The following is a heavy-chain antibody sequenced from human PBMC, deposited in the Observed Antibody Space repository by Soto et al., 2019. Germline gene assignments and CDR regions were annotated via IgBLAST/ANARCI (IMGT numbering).Heavy chain of an antibody. J-gene: IGHJ4*02. CDR1: GFTFSSYA. Sequence: GGSLRLSCAASGFTFSSYAMSWVRQAPGKGLEWVSTLSGSGGATYYADSVKGRFIISRDNSRNTVYLQMNSLRAEVTAIYYCAKLPTIRPVDPALVYFDYWGQGTLVTVSS. CDR2: LSGSGGAT. V-gene: IGHV3-23*01. D-gene: IGHD5-18*01. CDR3: AKLPTIRPVDPALVYFDY.